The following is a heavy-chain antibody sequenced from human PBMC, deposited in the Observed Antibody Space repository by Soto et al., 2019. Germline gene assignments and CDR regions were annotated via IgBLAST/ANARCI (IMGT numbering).Heavy chain of an antibody. CDR2: FRSSGDDGTT. CDR3: AKKVNSGSGSQYFDY. CDR1: GFTFGSYS. J-gene: IGHJ4*02. V-gene: IGHV3-23*01. D-gene: IGHD3-10*01. Sequence: VGSLRLSGAASGFTFGSYSMSWVRQAPGKGLEWVSGFRSSGDDGTTYYADSVKGRFTISRDNSKNTLFLQMNSLRAEDTAIYYCAKKVNSGSGSQYFDYWGQGTLVTVSS.